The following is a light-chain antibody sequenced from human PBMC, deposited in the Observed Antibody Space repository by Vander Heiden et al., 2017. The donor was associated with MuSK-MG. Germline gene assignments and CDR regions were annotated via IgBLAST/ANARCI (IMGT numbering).Light chain of an antibody. Sequence: DIQLTQTPSSLSASVGDRVTITCRASQSISTYLIWYQQKSGKAPKLLIYDASSLENGVPSRFSGSGSGTEFTLTISRLLPDDFATYYCQQNYRTPTFGQGTKVDIK. CDR2: DAS. J-gene: IGKJ3*01. CDR1: QSISTY. V-gene: IGKV1-39*01. CDR3: QQNYRTPT.